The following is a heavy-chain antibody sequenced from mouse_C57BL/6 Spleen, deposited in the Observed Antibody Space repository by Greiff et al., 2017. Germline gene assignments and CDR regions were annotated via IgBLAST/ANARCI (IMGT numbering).Heavy chain of an antibody. CDR1: GYTFTDYY. CDR2: IYPGSGNT. CDR3: ARSDYPSYAMDY. J-gene: IGHJ4*01. V-gene: IGHV1-76*01. D-gene: IGHD5-5*01. Sequence: VQLQQSGAELVRPGASVKLSCKASGYTFTDYYINWVKQRPGQGLEWIARIYPGSGNTYYNEKFKGKATLTAEKSSSTAYMQLSSLTSEDSAVYFCARSDYPSYAMDYWGQGTSVTVSS.